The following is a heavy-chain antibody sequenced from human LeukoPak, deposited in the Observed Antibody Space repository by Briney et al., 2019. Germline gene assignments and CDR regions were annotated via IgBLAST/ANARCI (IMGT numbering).Heavy chain of an antibody. D-gene: IGHD5-18*01. J-gene: IGHJ6*02. CDR2: INPNSGGT. CDR3: ARGAWIQIVHYYYGMDV. CDR1: GYTFTGYY. V-gene: IGHV1-2*02. Sequence: ASVKVSCKASGYTFTGYYTHCVRQAPGQGLEWMVWINPNSGGTNYAQKFQGRVTMTRDTSISTAYMELSRLRSDDTAVYYCARGAWIQIVHYYYGMDVWGQGTTVTVSS.